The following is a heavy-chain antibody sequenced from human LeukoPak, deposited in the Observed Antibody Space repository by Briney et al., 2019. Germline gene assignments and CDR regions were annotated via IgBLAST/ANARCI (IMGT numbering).Heavy chain of an antibody. V-gene: IGHV4-34*01. J-gene: IGHJ4*02. CDR3: ARYGGDGYSYIAY. Sequence: PSETLSLTCAVYGGSFSGYYWSWIRQPPGKGLEWIGEINHSGSTNYNPSLKSRVTISVDTSKNQFSLNLISVTAADTAMYYCARYGGDGYSYIAYWGQGTLVTVSS. CDR1: GGSFSGYY. D-gene: IGHD5-24*01. CDR2: INHSGST.